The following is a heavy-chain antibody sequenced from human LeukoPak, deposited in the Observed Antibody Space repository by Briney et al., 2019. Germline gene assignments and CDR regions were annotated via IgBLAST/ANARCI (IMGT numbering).Heavy chain of an antibody. CDR2: ISGSGGST. Sequence: AGGSLRLSCAASGFTFSSYAMSWVRQAPGKGLEWVSAISGSGGSTYYADSVKGRFTISRDNAKNSLYLQMNSLRAEDTAVYYCAGSTIFGVVIEYYYGMDVWGQGTTVTVSS. V-gene: IGHV3-23*01. J-gene: IGHJ6*02. D-gene: IGHD3-3*01. CDR3: AGSTIFGVVIEYYYGMDV. CDR1: GFTFSSYA.